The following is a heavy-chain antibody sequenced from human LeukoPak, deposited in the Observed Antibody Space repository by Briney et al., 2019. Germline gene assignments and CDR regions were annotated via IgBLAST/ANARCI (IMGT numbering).Heavy chain of an antibody. Sequence: PGGSLRLSCAASGFTFSSYSMNWVRQAPGTGLGWVASISSSSSYIYYADSVKGRFTISRDNAKNSLYLQMNSLRAEDTAVYYCAREIGSRWYYCDYWGEGTLVTVSS. CDR1: GFTFSSYS. J-gene: IGHJ4*02. D-gene: IGHD6-13*01. CDR2: ISSSSSYI. CDR3: AREIGSRWYYCDY. V-gene: IGHV3-21*01.